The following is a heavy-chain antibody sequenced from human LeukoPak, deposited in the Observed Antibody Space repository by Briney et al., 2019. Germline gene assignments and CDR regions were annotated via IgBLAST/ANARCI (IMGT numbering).Heavy chain of an antibody. V-gene: IGHV4-39*01. J-gene: IGHJ6*02. Sequence: PSETLSLTCTVSGGSISTSTYYWGWIRQTPVKGLEWIGSMYYSGTTYFNPSLKSRLTISVDTSKNQSSLKLSSVTAADTAVYYCARHSPPYYGSGSYMDVWGQGTTVTVSS. CDR3: ARHSPPYYGSGSYMDV. D-gene: IGHD3-10*01. CDR2: MYYSGTT. CDR1: GGSISTSTYY.